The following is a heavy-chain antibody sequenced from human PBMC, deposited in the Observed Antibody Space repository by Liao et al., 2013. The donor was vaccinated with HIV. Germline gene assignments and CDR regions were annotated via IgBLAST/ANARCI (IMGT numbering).Heavy chain of an antibody. CDR3: ARSGYDFWSGTPGWFDP. CDR1: GGSFSGYY. J-gene: IGHJ5*02. CDR2: INHSGST. D-gene: IGHD3-3*01. V-gene: IGHV4-34*01. Sequence: QVQLQQWGAGLLKPSETLSLTCAVYGGSFSGYYWSWIRQPPGKGLEWIGEINHSGSTNYNPSLKSRVTISVDTSKNQFSLKLSSVTAADTAVYYCARSGYDFWSGTPGWFDPWGQGTLVTVSS.